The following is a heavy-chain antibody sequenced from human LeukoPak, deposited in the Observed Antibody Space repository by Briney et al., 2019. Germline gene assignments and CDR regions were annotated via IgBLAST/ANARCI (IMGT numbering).Heavy chain of an antibody. CDR1: GYTFTGYY. D-gene: IGHD6-19*01. CDR3: ARESVAGTSWFDP. J-gene: IGHJ5*02. CDR2: INPNSGGT. Sequence: GASVKVSCKASGYTFTGYYMHWVRQAPGQGLEWMGWINPNSGGTNYAQKFQGRVTMTRDTSISTAYMELSRLRSDDTAVYYCARESVAGTSWFDPWGQGTLVTVSS. V-gene: IGHV1-2*02.